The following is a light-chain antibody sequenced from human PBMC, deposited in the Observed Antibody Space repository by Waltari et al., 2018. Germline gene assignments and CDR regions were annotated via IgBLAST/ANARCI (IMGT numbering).Light chain of an antibody. CDR3: SSYISSSTLEL. CDR2: DVS. V-gene: IGLV2-14*03. Sequence: QSALTPPASVSGSPGQSITIPCTGTSSDVGAYNYVPWYQQHPGKAPKLMIYDVSNRPSGVSNRFSGSKSGNTASLTISGLQAEDEADYYCSSYISSSTLELFGGGTSLTVL. J-gene: IGLJ2*01. CDR1: SSDVGAYNY.